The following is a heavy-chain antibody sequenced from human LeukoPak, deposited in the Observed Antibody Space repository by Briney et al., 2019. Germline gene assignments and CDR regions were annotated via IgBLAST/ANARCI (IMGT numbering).Heavy chain of an antibody. V-gene: IGHV4-59*08. CDR3: ATYCSGGNCYSDDAFDI. J-gene: IGHJ3*02. D-gene: IGHD2-15*01. Sequence: AETLSLTCTVSGGSISSYYWSWIRQPPGKGLEWIGYIYNSGSTNYNPSLKSRVTISVDTSKNQFSLKLSSVTAADTAVYYCATYCSGGNCYSDDAFDIWGQGTMVTVSS. CDR2: IYNSGST. CDR1: GGSISSYY.